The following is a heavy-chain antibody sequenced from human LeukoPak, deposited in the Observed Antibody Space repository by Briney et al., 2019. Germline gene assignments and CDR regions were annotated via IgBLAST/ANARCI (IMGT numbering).Heavy chain of an antibody. D-gene: IGHD6-13*01. CDR1: GFTFSSYS. Sequence: PGGSLRLSCAASGFTFSSYSMNWVRQAPGKGLEWVSSISSSSSYIYYADSVKGRFTISRDSAKNSLYLQMNSLRAEDTAVYYCARGEQQLTLGLDAFDIWGQGTMVTVSS. CDR2: ISSSSSYI. CDR3: ARGEQQLTLGLDAFDI. V-gene: IGHV3-21*01. J-gene: IGHJ3*02.